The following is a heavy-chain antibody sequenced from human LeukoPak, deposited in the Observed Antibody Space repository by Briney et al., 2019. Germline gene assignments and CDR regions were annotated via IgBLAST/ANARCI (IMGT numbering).Heavy chain of an antibody. Sequence: GGSLRLSCAASGFTFSSYAMSWVRQAPGKGLEWVSAISGGGGSTYYADSVKGRFTISRDNSKNTLYLQMNSLRAEDTAVYYCAKGGYSYGYTPYDAFDIWGQGTMVTVSS. D-gene: IGHD5-18*01. V-gene: IGHV3-23*01. CDR3: AKGGYSYGYTPYDAFDI. J-gene: IGHJ3*02. CDR2: ISGGGGST. CDR1: GFTFSSYA.